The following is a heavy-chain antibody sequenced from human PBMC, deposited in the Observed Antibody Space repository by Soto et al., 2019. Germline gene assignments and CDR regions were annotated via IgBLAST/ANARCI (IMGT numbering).Heavy chain of an antibody. J-gene: IGHJ4*02. Sequence: EVQLVESGGGLVQPGGSLRLSCAASGFTFSSYWMHWVRQAPGKGLVWVSRINSDGSSTSYADSVKGRCTISRDNDKNTVYLQMNSLRAEDTAVYYCVRTSLVVAAATREDYWGQGTLVTVSS. CDR3: VRTSLVVAAATREDY. CDR1: GFTFSSYW. CDR2: INSDGSST. D-gene: IGHD2-15*01. V-gene: IGHV3-74*01.